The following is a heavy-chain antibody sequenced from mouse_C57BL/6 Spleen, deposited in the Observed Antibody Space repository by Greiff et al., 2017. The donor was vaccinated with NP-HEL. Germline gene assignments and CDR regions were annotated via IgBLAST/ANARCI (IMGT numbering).Heavy chain of an antibody. CDR2: IHPNSGST. D-gene: IGHD2-1*01. CDR1: GYTFTSYW. Sequence: QVQLQQPGAELVKPGASVKLSCKASGYTFTSYWMHWVKQRPGQGLEWIGMIHPNSGSTNYNEKFKSKATLTVDKSSSTAYMQLSSLTAEDSAVYYCARSPMVGKEVAYWGQGTLVTVSA. CDR3: ARSPMVGKEVAY. V-gene: IGHV1-64*01. J-gene: IGHJ3*01.